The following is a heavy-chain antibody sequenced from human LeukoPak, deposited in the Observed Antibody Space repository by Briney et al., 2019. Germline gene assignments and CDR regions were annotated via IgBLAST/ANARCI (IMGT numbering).Heavy chain of an antibody. V-gene: IGHV1-69*13. CDR2: IIPIFGTA. CDR1: GGTFSSYA. J-gene: IGHJ4*02. Sequence: SVKVSCKASGGTFSSYAISWVRQAPGQGLEWMGGIIPIFGTANYAQKFQGRVTITADESTSTAYMELSSLRSEDTAVYYCASPTPNNRYYDILTGYYPIDYWGQGTLVTVSS. CDR3: ASPTPNNRYYDILTGYYPIDY. D-gene: IGHD3-9*01.